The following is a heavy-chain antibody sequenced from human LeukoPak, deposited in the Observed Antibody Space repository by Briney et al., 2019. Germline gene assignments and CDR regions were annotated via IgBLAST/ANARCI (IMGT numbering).Heavy chain of an antibody. CDR3: ARFTYYYGSGSSPLN. D-gene: IGHD3-10*01. CDR1: GYSISSGYY. Sequence: SETLSLTCTVPGYSISSGYYWGWIRQPPGKGLEWIGSIYHSGSTYYNPSLKSRVTISVDTSKNQFSLKLSSVTAADTAVYYCARFTYYYGSGSSPLNWGQGTLVTVSS. J-gene: IGHJ4*02. V-gene: IGHV4-38-2*02. CDR2: IYHSGST.